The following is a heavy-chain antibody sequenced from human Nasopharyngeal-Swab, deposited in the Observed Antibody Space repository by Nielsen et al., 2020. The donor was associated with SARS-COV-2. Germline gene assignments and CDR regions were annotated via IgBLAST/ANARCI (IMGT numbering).Heavy chain of an antibody. V-gene: IGHV3-33*01. J-gene: IGHJ6*02. CDR3: ARDPPTEGYYYYYYGMDV. CDR2: IWYDGSNK. CDR1: GFNFSRYG. Sequence: GESLKISCAASGFNFSRYGMHWIRQAPGKGLEWVAVIWYDGSNKYYADSVKGRFTISRDNSKNTLYLQMNSLRAEDTAVYYCARDPPTEGYYYYYYGMDVWGQGTTVTVSS.